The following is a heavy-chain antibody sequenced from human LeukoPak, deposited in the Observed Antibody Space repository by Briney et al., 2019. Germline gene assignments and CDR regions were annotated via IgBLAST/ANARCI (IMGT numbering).Heavy chain of an antibody. D-gene: IGHD3-16*01. CDR2: ISAYNGNT. CDR3: ARDGYDVGVGAFDI. J-gene: IGHJ3*02. V-gene: IGHV1-18*01. Sequence: ASVKASCKASGYTFTSYGISWVRQAPRQGLEWMGWISAYNGNTSYAQKLQGRVTMTTDTSTSTAYMELRSLRSDDTAVYYCARDGYDVGVGAFDIWGQGTMVTVSS. CDR1: GYTFTSYG.